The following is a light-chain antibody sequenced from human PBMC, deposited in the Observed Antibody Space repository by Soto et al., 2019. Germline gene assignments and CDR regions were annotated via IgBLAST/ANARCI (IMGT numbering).Light chain of an antibody. CDR3: PSYDSSLYV. V-gene: IGLV1-40*01. CDR2: GNS. Sequence: QSVLTQPPSVSGAPGQRVTISCTGSSSNIGAGYDVHWYQQLPGTAPKLLIYGNSNRPSGVPDRFSGSKSGTSASLAITALQAEDEADYYCPSYDSSLYVFGTGTKLTVL. CDR1: SSNIGAGYD. J-gene: IGLJ1*01.